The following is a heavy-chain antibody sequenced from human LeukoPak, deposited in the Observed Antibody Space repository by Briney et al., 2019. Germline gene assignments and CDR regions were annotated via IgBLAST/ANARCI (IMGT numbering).Heavy chain of an antibody. CDR3: AKGRNWNDGYFDY. CDR1: GFTFSSYA. J-gene: IGHJ4*02. D-gene: IGHD1-1*01. CDR2: ISYDGSNK. Sequence: GGSLRLSCAASGFTFSSYAMHWVRQAPGKGLEWVAVISYDGSNKYYADSVKGRFTISRDNSKNTLYLQMNSLRAEDMALYYCAKGRNWNDGYFDYWGQGTLVTVSS. V-gene: IGHV3-30*04.